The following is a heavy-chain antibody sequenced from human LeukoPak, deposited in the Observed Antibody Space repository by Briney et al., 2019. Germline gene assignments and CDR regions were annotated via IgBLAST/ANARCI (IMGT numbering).Heavy chain of an antibody. Sequence: TGGSLRLSCAASGFTLSNYWMSWVRQAPGKGLEWVANIKQDGSEKYIVDSVKGRFTISRDNAKNSLYLQMNSLRVEDTAVYYCARDSVVRGAPEFDYWGQGTLVTVSS. CDR1: GFTLSNYW. CDR3: ARDSVVRGAPEFDY. J-gene: IGHJ4*02. V-gene: IGHV3-7*01. D-gene: IGHD3-10*01. CDR2: IKQDGSEK.